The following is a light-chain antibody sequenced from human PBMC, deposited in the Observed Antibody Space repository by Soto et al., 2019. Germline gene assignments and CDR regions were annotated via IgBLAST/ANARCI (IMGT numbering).Light chain of an antibody. CDR2: GAS. V-gene: IGKV3D-15*01. Sequence: EIVMTQSPSTLSVSPGERATLSCSASQSVSSNLAWYQQKPGQAPRLLIYGASTRATGIPARFSGSGSGTEFTLTISSLQSEDFAVYYCQQYNNWLPLTFGGGTKVDIK. CDR1: QSVSSN. CDR3: QQYNNWLPLT. J-gene: IGKJ4*01.